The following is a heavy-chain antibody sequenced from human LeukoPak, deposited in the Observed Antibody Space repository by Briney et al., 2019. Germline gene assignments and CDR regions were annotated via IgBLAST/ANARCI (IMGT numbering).Heavy chain of an antibody. J-gene: IGHJ4*02. CDR2: IYYSGST. D-gene: IGHD4-23*01. CDR1: GGSMSSYY. CDR3: ARESYGGILDY. V-gene: IGHV4-39*07. Sequence: PSETLSLTCTVSGGSMSSYYWNWIRQPPGKGLEWIGSIYYSGSTYYNPSLKSRVTISVDTSKNQFSLKLSSVTAADTAVYYCARESYGGILDYWGQGTLVTVSS.